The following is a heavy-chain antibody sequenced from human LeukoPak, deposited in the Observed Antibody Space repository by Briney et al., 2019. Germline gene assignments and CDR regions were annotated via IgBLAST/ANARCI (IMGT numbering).Heavy chain of an antibody. V-gene: IGHV3-49*03. D-gene: IGHD1-26*01. CDR1: GFTFGEYA. J-gene: IGHJ4*02. Sequence: GGSLRLSCTASGFTFGEYAMNWFRQAPGEGLEWVGFIRSKGYGGTKEYAASVKGRFTISRDDSKSIAYLQMNSLKTEDTAVYYCTRHSGSYYEFDYWGQGTLVTVSS. CDR3: TRHSGSYYEFDY. CDR2: IRSKGYGGTK.